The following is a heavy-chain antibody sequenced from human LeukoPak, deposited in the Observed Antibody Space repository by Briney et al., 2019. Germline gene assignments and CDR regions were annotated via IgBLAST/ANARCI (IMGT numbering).Heavy chain of an antibody. Sequence: SETLSLTCTVSGGSISSHYWSWIRQPPGKGLEWIGYIYYSGSINYNLSLKSRVTISVDTSKNQFSLKLSSVTAADTAVYYCARTVTNHYDLDVWGKGTTVTVSS. CDR3: ARTVTNHYDLDV. CDR2: IYYSGSI. CDR1: GGSISSHY. V-gene: IGHV4-59*11. J-gene: IGHJ6*03. D-gene: IGHD3-3*01.